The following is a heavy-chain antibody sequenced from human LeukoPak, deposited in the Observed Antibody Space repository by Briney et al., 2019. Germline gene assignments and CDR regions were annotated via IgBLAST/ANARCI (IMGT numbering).Heavy chain of an antibody. J-gene: IGHJ6*03. CDR2: IIPIFGTA. V-gene: IGHV1-69*13. D-gene: IGHD4-11*01. CDR3: ASVTVTTWAPDGHMDV. CDR1: GGTFSSYA. Sequence: SVKVSCKASGGTFSSYAISWVRQAPGQGLEWMGGIIPIFGTANYAQKFQGRVTITADESTSTAYMELSSLRPEDTAVYYCASVTVTTWAPDGHMDVWGKGTTVTVSS.